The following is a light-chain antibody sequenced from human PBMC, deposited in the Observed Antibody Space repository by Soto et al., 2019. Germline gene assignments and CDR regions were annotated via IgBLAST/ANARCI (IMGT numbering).Light chain of an antibody. CDR3: SSYTSSRTSHAV. J-gene: IGLJ7*01. CDR1: SNDVGGYNY. V-gene: IGLV2-14*01. Sequence: QSAPTQPASVSGSPGQSITISCTGTSNDVGGYNYVSWYQQHPGKAPKLVIYEVSNRPLGISNRFSGSKSGNTASLTISELQVEDEADYYCSSYTSSRTSHAVFGGGTQLTVL. CDR2: EVS.